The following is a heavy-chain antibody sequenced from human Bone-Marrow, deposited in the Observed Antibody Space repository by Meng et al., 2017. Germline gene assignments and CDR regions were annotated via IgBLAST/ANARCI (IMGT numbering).Heavy chain of an antibody. J-gene: IGHJ3*02. Sequence: GGSLRLSCAASGFSFSNFAMHWVRQAPGKGLEWVAVISHDGTKTYYGDSVKGRFTISRDNAKNSLYLQMNSLRAEDTAVYYCARGLSGTVDGSHDDAFDIWGQGTMVTVSS. CDR2: ISHDGTKT. CDR3: ARGLSGTVDGSHDDAFDI. D-gene: IGHD3-10*01. CDR1: GFSFSNFA. V-gene: IGHV3-30*04.